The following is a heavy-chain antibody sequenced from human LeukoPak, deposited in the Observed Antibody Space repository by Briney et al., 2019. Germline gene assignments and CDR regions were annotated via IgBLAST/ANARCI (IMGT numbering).Heavy chain of an antibody. CDR1: GSSISSGFY. J-gene: IGHJ1*01. CDR2: FYHSGST. Sequence: SETLSLTCTVSGSSISSGFYWGWIRQPPGKGLEWIGNFYHSGSTYYNPSLKSRVTISEDTSKNQFSLRLSSLTAADTAVYYCARTGYSSSWYFQHWGQGTLVTVSS. D-gene: IGHD6-13*01. V-gene: IGHV4-38-2*02. CDR3: ARTGYSSSWYFQH.